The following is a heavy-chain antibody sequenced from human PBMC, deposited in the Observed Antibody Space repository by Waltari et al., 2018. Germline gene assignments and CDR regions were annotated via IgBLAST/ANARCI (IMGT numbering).Heavy chain of an antibody. Sequence: QVQLVQSGAEVKKPGASVKVSCKASGYTFTSYDINWVRQATGQGLEWMGWMNPNSGNTGYAQKFQGRVTITRNTSISTAYMELSSLRSEDTAVYYCARGPYYYDSSGSGGPDYWGQGTLVTVSS. CDR2: MNPNSGNT. CDR3: ARGPYYYDSSGSGGPDY. CDR1: GYTFTSYD. J-gene: IGHJ4*02. D-gene: IGHD3-22*01. V-gene: IGHV1-8*03.